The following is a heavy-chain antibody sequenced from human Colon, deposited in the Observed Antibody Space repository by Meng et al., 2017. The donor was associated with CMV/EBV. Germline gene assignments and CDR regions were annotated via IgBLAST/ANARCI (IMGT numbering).Heavy chain of an antibody. Sequence: GSLRLSCAASGFTFITYEMNWVRQAPGKGLEWVSYISGSGSAIYYADSVKGRFTISRDNAKNSLYLQMNSLRAEDTAVYYCARDSCSSTSCYYYWGQGTLVTVSS. J-gene: IGHJ4*02. CDR1: GFTFITYE. CDR3: ARDSCSSTSCYYY. D-gene: IGHD2-2*01. V-gene: IGHV3-48*03. CDR2: ISGSGSAI.